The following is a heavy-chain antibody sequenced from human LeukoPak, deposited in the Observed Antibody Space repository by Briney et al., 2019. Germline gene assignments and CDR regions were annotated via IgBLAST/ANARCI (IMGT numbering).Heavy chain of an antibody. CDR3: ARDGQDTAIDY. Sequence: GGSLSLSCAASGFTFSSYAMHWVRQAPGKGLEYVSAISSNGGSTYYANSVKGRFTISRDNSKNTLYLQMGSLRAEDMAVYYCARDGQDTAIDYWGQGTLVTVSS. CDR1: GFTFSSYA. V-gene: IGHV3-64*01. CDR2: ISSNGGST. D-gene: IGHD5-18*01. J-gene: IGHJ4*02.